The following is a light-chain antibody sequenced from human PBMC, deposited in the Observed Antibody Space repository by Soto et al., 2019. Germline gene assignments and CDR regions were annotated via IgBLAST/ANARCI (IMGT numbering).Light chain of an antibody. J-gene: IGLJ3*02. V-gene: IGLV2-8*01. CDR1: SYNY. CDR3: SSLAGQVV. CDR2: EVN. Sequence: QSVLTQPPSASGSPGQSVTISCTGTSYNYVSWYQQHPGKAPKLIIYEVNQRPSGVPDRFSGSKSGNTASLTVSGLQAEDEADYYCSSLAGQVVFGGGTQLTVL.